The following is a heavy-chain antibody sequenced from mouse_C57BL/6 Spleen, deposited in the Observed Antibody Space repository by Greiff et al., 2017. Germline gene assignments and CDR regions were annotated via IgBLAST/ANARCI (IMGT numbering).Heavy chain of an antibody. CDR3: ARNRDVGAMDY. D-gene: IGHD3-1*01. V-gene: IGHV1-7*01. CDR1: GFTFTNYW. CDR2: ITPSSGST. Sequence: VQLLQSGAELAKPGASLKLSCKASGFTFTNYWMHWVQQRPGKGLEWIGYITPSSGSTKYNQTFTDKFTLTADKSTSTVFMQLSSLTYEDSAVYYCARNRDVGAMDYWGQGTSVTVSS. J-gene: IGHJ4*01.